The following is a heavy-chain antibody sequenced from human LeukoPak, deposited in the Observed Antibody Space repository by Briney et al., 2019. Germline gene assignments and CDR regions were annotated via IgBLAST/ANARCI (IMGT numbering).Heavy chain of an antibody. CDR2: ISAYNGNT. D-gene: IGHD2-15*01. CDR3: ARDSVVVVAASPIDFDY. Sequence: ASVKVSCKASGYTFTSYGISWVRQAPGRGLEWMGWISAYNGNTNYAQKLQGRVTMTTDTSTSTAYMELRSLRSDDTAVYYCARDSVVVVAASPIDFDYWGQGTLVTVSS. CDR1: GYTFTSYG. V-gene: IGHV1-18*01. J-gene: IGHJ4*02.